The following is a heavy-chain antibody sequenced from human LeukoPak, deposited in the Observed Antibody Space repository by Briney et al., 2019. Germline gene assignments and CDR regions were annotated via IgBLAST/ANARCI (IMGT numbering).Heavy chain of an antibody. Sequence: GGSLRLSCAASGFSFSSHWMHWVRQAPGKGLVWVSRINSDGSSISYADSVKGRFTISRDNAKNTLYLQMNSLRAEDTAVYYCAKEPGYSKNYWGQGTLVTVSS. J-gene: IGHJ4*02. V-gene: IGHV3-74*01. CDR1: GFSFSSHW. CDR2: INSDGSSI. CDR3: AKEPGYSKNY. D-gene: IGHD5-12*01.